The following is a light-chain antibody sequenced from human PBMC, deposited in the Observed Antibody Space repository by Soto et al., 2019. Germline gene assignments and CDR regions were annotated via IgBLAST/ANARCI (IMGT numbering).Light chain of an antibody. CDR2: AAF. J-gene: IGKJ5*01. V-gene: IGKV1-12*01. CDR3: QQADSFPIT. CDR1: EDINSR. Sequence: DFQMTQSPSSVSASVGDRVTISCRASEDINSRLAWYQQKPGNAPKLLIYAAFILQSGVPSRFSGYGSGTDFTLSIRSLQPEDFATYYCQQADSFPITFGQGTRLEIK.